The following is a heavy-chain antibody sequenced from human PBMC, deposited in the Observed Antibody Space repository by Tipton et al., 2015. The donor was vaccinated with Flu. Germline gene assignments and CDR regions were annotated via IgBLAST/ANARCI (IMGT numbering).Heavy chain of an antibody. D-gene: IGHD2-2*01. V-gene: IGHV1-2*02. CDR3: ARADIVVVPAADTPPNFDY. J-gene: IGHJ4*02. CDR1: GYTFTGYY. Sequence: QLVQSGAEVKKPGASVKVSCKASGYTFTGYYMHWVRQAPGQGLEWMGWINPNSGGTNYAQKFQGRVTMTRDTSISTAYMELSRLRSDDTAVYYCARADIVVVPAADTPPNFDYWGQGTLVTVSS. CDR2: INPNSGGT.